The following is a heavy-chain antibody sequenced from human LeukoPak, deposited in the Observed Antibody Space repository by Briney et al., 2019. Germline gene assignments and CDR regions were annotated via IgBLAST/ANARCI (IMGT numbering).Heavy chain of an antibody. CDR2: INPNSGGT. CDR3: ARDPSAGWYWYFDL. D-gene: IGHD6-19*01. V-gene: IGHV1-2*02. CDR1: GYTFTGYY. Sequence: ASVKVSCKASGYTFTGYYMHWVRQAPGQGLEWMGWINPNSGGTNSAQKFQGRVTMTRDTSISTAYMELTRLRSDDTAVYYCARDPSAGWYWYFDLWGRGTLVTVSS. J-gene: IGHJ2*01.